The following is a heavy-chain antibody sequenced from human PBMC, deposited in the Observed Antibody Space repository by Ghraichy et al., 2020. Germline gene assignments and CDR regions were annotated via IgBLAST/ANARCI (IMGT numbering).Heavy chain of an antibody. D-gene: IGHD5-18*01. CDR1: GLTFGSYW. V-gene: IGHV3-74*01. CDR3: ATNTRGSNYGHFDY. J-gene: IGHJ4*02. CDR2: INPGGGGT. Sequence: GGSLRLSCAASGLTFGSYWMHWVRQAPGKGLVWVSRINPGGGGTFYADSVKGRFTVSRDNAQNTLYLQINSLGAEDTAMYYCATNTRGSNYGHFDYWGQGALVTVSS.